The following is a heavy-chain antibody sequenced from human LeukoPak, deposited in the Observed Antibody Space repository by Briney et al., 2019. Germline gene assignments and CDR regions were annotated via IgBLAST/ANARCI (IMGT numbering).Heavy chain of an antibody. CDR2: IKEDGSEK. CDR3: ARGNRYGSYFDS. V-gene: IGHV3-7*01. J-gene: IGHJ4*01. CDR1: GFTFDNYW. D-gene: IGHD5-18*01. Sequence: PGGSLRLSCAASGFTFDNYWMTWVRQAPGKGLEWVANIKEDGSEKYYVDSMKGRFTISRDNAKDSLYLQMNSLRVEDTAVYYCARGNRYGSYFDSWGHGTLVTVSS.